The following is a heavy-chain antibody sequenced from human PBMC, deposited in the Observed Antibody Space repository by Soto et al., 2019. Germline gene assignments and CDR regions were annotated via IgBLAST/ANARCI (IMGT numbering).Heavy chain of an antibody. CDR2: IYYSGST. V-gene: IGHV4-39*01. CDR3: ARPGRAQWLVPHNWFDP. D-gene: IGHD6-19*01. Sequence: PSETLSLTCTVSGGSISSGGYYWSWIRQHPGKGLEWIGYIYYSGSTYYNPSLKSRVTISVDTSKNQFSLKLSSVTAADTAVYYCARPGRAQWLVPHNWFDPWGQGTLVTVSS. CDR1: GGSISSGGYY. J-gene: IGHJ5*02.